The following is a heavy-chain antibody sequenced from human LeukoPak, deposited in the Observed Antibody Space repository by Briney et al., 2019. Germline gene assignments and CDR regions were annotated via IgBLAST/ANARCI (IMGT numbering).Heavy chain of an antibody. CDR1: GFTVSTNY. Sequence: GGSLRLSCAASGFTVSTNYMTWVRQAPGKGLEWVSIINTGGYTYYIDSVKGRFTISRDKSKNTLYLQMTFLNVEDTAVYYCARESGSYLQWGQGTLVTVSS. J-gene: IGHJ4*02. CDR2: INTGGYT. D-gene: IGHD1-26*01. CDR3: ARESGSYLQ. V-gene: IGHV3-53*01.